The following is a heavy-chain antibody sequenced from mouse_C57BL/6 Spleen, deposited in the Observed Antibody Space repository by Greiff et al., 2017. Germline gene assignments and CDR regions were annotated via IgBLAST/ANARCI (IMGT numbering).Heavy chain of an antibody. J-gene: IGHJ2*01. D-gene: IGHD3-1*01. CDR3: ARWGLRYFDY. V-gene: IGHV1-64*01. CDR2: IHPNSGST. CDR1: GYTFTSYW. Sequence: VKLQQPGAELVKPGASVKLSCKASGYTFTSYWMHWVKQRPGQGLEWIGMIHPNSGSTNYNEKFKSKATLTVDKSSSTAYMQLSSLTSEDSAVYYCARWGLRYFDYWGQGTTLTVSS.